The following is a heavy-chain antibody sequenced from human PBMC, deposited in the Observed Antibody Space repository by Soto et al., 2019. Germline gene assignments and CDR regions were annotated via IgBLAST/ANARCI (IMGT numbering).Heavy chain of an antibody. V-gene: IGHV4-59*12. Sequence: SETLSLTCTVSGGSISSYYWSWIRQPPGKGLEWIGYIYYSGSTNYNPSLKSRVTISVDTSKNQFSLKLSSVTAADTAVYYCARVGNPGAIDYWGQGTLVTVSS. D-gene: IGHD3-10*01. J-gene: IGHJ4*02. CDR3: ARVGNPGAIDY. CDR1: GGSISSYY. CDR2: IYYSGST.